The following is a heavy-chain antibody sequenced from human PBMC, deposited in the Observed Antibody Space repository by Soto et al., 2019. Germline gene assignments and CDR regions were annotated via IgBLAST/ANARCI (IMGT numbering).Heavy chain of an antibody. CDR3: ARTSATGKYYYGMVV. D-gene: IGHD6-13*01. J-gene: IGHJ6*02. CDR1: GYSFTSYW. Sequence: PGESLKISCKGSGYSFTSYWIGWVRQMPGKGLEWMGIIYPGDSDTRYSPSFQGQVTISADKSISTAYLQWSSLKASDTAMYYCARTSATGKYYYGMVVWGQGTTVTVSS. CDR2: IYPGDSDT. V-gene: IGHV5-51*01.